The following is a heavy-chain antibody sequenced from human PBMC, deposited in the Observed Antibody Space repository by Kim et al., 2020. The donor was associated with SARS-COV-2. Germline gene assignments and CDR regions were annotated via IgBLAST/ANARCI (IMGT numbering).Heavy chain of an antibody. CDR3: ARGRPSGYDYDY. D-gene: IGHD5-12*01. V-gene: IGHV4-59*08. Sequence: SETLSLTCTVSGGSISSYYWSWIRQPPGKGLEWIGYIYYSGSTNYNPSLKSRVTISVDTSKNQFSLKLSSVTAADTAVYYCARGRPSGYDYDYWGQGTLVTVSS. CDR1: GGSISSYY. J-gene: IGHJ4*02. CDR2: IYYSGST.